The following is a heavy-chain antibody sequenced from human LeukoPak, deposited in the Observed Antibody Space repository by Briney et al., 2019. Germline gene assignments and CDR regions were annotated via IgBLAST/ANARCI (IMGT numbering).Heavy chain of an antibody. CDR3: ARGGSRMTTFYIIDY. J-gene: IGHJ4*02. Sequence: ASVKVSCKASGYTLTIYAIHWVRQAPGQRPEWMGWINTGNGNTKYSQKFQGRVTITRDTSANTAYMELSSLRFEDTAVYYCARGGSRMTTFYIIDYWGQGTLVTVSS. CDR1: GYTLTIYA. CDR2: INTGNGNT. V-gene: IGHV1-3*04. D-gene: IGHD4-11*01.